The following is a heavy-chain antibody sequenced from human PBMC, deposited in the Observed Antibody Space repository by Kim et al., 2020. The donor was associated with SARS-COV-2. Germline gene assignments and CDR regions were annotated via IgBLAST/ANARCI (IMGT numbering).Heavy chain of an antibody. CDR2: IKQDGSEK. J-gene: IGHJ4*02. CDR1: GFTFSSYW. Sequence: GGSLRLSCAASGFTFSSYWMSWVRQAPGKGLEWVANIKQDGSEKYYVDSVKGRFTISRDNAKNSLYLQMNSLRAEDTAVYYCAREYGTEMNYFDYWGQGTLVTVSS. D-gene: IGHD1-26*01. CDR3: AREYGTEMNYFDY. V-gene: IGHV3-7*01.